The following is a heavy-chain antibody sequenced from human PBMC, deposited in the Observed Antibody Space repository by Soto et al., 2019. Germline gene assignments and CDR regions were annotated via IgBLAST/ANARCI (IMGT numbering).Heavy chain of an antibody. Sequence: QMQPQESGPGLVKPSEILSLTCAVSGDSISSYYCMWIRQPPGKGVESIGYLYYGRSANYNPSLKSRVTLSVDTSTNQCYLTLSPITAGDTAVYYFALRSMAIVPEYWGPGTLVCGSS. CDR2: LYYGRSA. V-gene: IGHV4-59*01. D-gene: IGHD1-26*01. CDR3: ALRSMAIVPEY. J-gene: IGHJ4*02. CDR1: GDSISSYY.